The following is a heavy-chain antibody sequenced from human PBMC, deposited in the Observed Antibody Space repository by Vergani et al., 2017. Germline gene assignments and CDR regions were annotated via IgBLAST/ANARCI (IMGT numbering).Heavy chain of an antibody. CDR1: GFTSSYYG. CDR3: ATKSCGTPGCQIGYFRE. J-gene: IGHJ1*01. Sequence: QVHLVESGGGVVQPGRSLRLSCVVSGFTSSYYGMHWVRQAPGKGLEWVAVISYDGTQKYYADSVKGRFTIYRDNSKSTLYLQINSLRTEDTAVYYCATKSCGTPGCQIGYFREWGQGTLVTVSS. CDR2: ISYDGTQK. V-gene: IGHV3-30*03. D-gene: IGHD1-1*01.